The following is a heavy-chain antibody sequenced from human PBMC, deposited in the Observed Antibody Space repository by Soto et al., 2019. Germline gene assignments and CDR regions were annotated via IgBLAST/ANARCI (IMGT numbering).Heavy chain of an antibody. D-gene: IGHD1-7*01. V-gene: IGHV6-1*01. CDR2: TYYRSKWYN. J-gene: IGHJ4*02. CDR1: GDSVSSNSAA. CDR3: TRRRQNSFYFDD. Sequence: SQTLSLTCAISGDSVSSNSAAWNWIRQSPSRGLEWLGRTYYRSKWYNDYAVSVKSRITIHPDTSKNQVSLQLNSVTPEDTAVYYCTRRRQNSFYFDDWGQGTLVTVSS.